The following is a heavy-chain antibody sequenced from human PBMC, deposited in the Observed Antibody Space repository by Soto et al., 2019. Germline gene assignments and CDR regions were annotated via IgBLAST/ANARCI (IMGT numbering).Heavy chain of an antibody. CDR1: GFTFTSYS. Sequence: GGSLRLSCSASGFTFTSYSMSWVRQAPGKGLEWVSGISGSGGDTKNADSVKGRFTISRDNFKNMLYLQMNSRRAEDTAVYYFARHDFWTLHKTGHDSWGQGTLDHVSS. CDR2: ISGSGGDT. D-gene: IGHD3-3*01. CDR3: ARHDFWTLHKTGHDS. V-gene: IGHV3-23*01. J-gene: IGHJ4*02.